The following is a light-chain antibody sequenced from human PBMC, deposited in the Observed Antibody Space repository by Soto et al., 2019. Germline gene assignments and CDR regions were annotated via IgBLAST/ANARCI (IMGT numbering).Light chain of an antibody. V-gene: IGKV1-12*01. CDR1: QGISSW. J-gene: IGKJ4*01. CDR2: AAS. Sequence: DLPMTRSPSVVSASVGDRVTITCRARQGISSWLAWYQHKPGRAPKLLIHAASSLESGVPSRFSGSGSWTDFTLTTSTLQPEDFATYYCQQTTSFPLTFGGGTKVEIK. CDR3: QQTTSFPLT.